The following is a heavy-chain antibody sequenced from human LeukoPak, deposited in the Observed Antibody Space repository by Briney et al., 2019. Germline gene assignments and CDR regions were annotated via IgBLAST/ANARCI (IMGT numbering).Heavy chain of an antibody. CDR2: INHNGNVN. V-gene: IGHV3-7*03. D-gene: IGHD3-16*01. J-gene: IGHJ6*02. CDR3: ARGGGLDV. Sequence: PGGSPRLSCAASGFTFSSYWMNWARQAPGKGLEWVAGINHNGNVNYYVDSVKGRFTISRDNAKNSLYLQMSNLRAEDTAVYFCARGGGLDVWGQGATVTVSS. CDR1: GFTFSSYW.